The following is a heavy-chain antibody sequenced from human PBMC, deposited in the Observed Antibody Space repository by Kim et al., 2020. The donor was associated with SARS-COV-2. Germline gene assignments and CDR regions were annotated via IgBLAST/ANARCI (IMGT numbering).Heavy chain of an antibody. CDR1: GDSIRSGSYY. Sequence: SETLSLTCVVSGDSIRSGSYYWGWIREVPGKGLEWIGSVYSGGSLYYSPSLKNRITITGDTSKNQFSLNLVSVTAADTARYVCVRCSSYHLGSWGQG. CDR2: VYSGGSL. V-gene: IGHV4-39*07. J-gene: IGHJ5*01. CDR3: VRCSSYHLGS. D-gene: IGHD3-16*01.